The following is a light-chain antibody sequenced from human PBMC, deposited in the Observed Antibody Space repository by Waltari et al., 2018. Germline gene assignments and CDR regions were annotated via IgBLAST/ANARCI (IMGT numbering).Light chain of an antibody. Sequence: QTVVTQEPSLTVSPGGTVTLTCASRTGAVSSGYYPNWFQQKPGQAPVALIYSKTNKPSGTPARFSGSLLGGKASLTLSGVQPEDEAEYYCLLYYGGALVFGGGTKLTVL. V-gene: IGLV7-43*01. J-gene: IGLJ3*02. CDR2: SKT. CDR1: TGAVSSGYY. CDR3: LLYYGGALV.